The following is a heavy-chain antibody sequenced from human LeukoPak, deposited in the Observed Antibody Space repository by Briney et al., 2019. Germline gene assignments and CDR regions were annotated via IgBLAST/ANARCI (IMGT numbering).Heavy chain of an antibody. Sequence: SETLSLTCAVYGGSFSGYYWSWIRQPPGKGVEWIGEINHSGSTNYNPSLKSRVTISVDTSKNQFSLKLSSVTAADTAVYYCARLKGFTGYLTPDAFDIWGQGTMVTVSS. CDR3: ARLKGFTGYLTPDAFDI. CDR2: INHSGST. CDR1: GGSFSGYY. V-gene: IGHV4-34*01. D-gene: IGHD3-9*01. J-gene: IGHJ3*02.